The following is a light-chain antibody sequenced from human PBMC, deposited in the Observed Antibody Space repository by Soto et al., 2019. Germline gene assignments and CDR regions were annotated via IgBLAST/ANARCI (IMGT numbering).Light chain of an antibody. CDR3: AAWDDSLNAFYV. J-gene: IGLJ1*01. Sequence: QSVLTQPPSASGTPGQRVIVSFSGSSSNIGKNTVNWYQQLPGTAPKLLIYTNDQRPSGVPDRFSGSKSGTSASLAISGLQSEDEADYYCAAWDDSLNAFYVFGNGTKVTVL. CDR1: SSNIGKNT. CDR2: TND. V-gene: IGLV1-44*01.